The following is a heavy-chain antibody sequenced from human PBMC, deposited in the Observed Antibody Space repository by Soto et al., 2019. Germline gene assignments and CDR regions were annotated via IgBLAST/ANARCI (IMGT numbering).Heavy chain of an antibody. CDR3: ARDRDGYNSLADAFDI. J-gene: IGHJ3*02. V-gene: IGHV1-18*04. CDR1: GYTFTSYC. CDR2: ISAYNGNT. D-gene: IGHD5-12*01. Sequence: ASVKVSCKASGYTFTSYCISWVRQAPGQGLEWTGWISAYNGNTNYAQKLQGRVTMTTDTSTSTAYMELRSLRSDDTAVYYCARDRDGYNSLADAFDIWGQGTMVTVSS.